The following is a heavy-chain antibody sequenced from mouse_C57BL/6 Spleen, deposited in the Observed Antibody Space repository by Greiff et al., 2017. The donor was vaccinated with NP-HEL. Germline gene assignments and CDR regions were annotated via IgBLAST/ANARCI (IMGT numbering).Heavy chain of an antibody. CDR3: SRDYDYDGYFDY. D-gene: IGHD2-4*01. Sequence: QVQLQQPGAELVRPGSSVKLSCKASGYTFTSYWMHWVKQRPIQGLEWIGNIDPSDSEHHYNQKFKDKATLTVDKSSSTAYMQLSSLTSEDSAVYDCSRDYDYDGYFDYWGQGTTLTVSS. CDR2: IDPSDSEH. J-gene: IGHJ2*01. CDR1: GYTFTSYW. V-gene: IGHV1-52*01.